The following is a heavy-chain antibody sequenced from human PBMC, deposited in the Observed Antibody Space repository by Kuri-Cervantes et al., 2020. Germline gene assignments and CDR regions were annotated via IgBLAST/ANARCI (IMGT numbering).Heavy chain of an antibody. CDR3: AKDLGIVVVKDAFDI. CDR1: GFTFDDYA. D-gene: IGHD3-22*01. V-gene: IGHV3-9*01. CDR2: ISWNSGSI. J-gene: IGHJ3*02. Sequence: GGSLRLSCAASGFTFDDYAMHWVRQAPGKGLEWVSGISWNSGSIGYADSVKGRFTISRDNAKNSLYLQMNSLRAEDTALYYCAKDLGIVVVKDAFDIWGQGTMVTVSS.